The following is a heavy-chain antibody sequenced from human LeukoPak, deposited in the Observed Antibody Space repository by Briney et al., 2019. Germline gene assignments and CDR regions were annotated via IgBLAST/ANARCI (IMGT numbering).Heavy chain of an antibody. D-gene: IGHD3-10*01. V-gene: IGHV4-39*07. CDR3: ARDKKSITMVRGVIIEAYHDY. CDR1: GGSISSSSYY. CDR2: IYYSGST. J-gene: IGHJ4*02. Sequence: SETLSLTCTVSGGSISSSSYYWGWIRQPPGKGLEWIGSIYYSGSTYYNPSLKSRVTISVDTSKNQFSLKLSSVTAADTAVYYCARDKKSITMVRGVIIEAYHDYWGQGTLVTVSS.